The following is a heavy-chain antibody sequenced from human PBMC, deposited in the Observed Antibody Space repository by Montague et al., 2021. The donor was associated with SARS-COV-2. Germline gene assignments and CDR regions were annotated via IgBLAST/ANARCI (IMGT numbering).Heavy chain of an antibody. J-gene: IGHJ5*02. Sequence: PALVKPTQTLTLTCTFSGFSLSTSGVGVGWIRQPPGKALEWLAVIYWDNDKRYSPSLKSRLTITKDTSKNQVVLTMTNMDPVDTATYYCAHSSIAAAGTTRGRFDXWGQGTLVTVSS. CDR1: GFSLSTSGVG. CDR3: AHSSIAAAGTTRGRFDX. V-gene: IGHV2-5*02. CDR2: IYWDNDK. D-gene: IGHD6-13*01.